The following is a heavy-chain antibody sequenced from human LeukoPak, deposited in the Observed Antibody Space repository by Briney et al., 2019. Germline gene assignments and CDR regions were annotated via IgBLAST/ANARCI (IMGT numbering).Heavy chain of an antibody. CDR1: GGSISSYY. J-gene: IGHJ4*02. Sequence: SETLSLTCTVSGGSISSYYWSWIRQPPGKGLEWIGYIYYSGSTNYNPSLESRVTISVDTSKNQFSLKLSSVTAADTAVYYCASSWLGYCSSTSCPPYFDYWGQGTLDTVSS. V-gene: IGHV4-59*01. CDR2: IYYSGST. CDR3: ASSWLGYCSSTSCPPYFDY. D-gene: IGHD2-2*01.